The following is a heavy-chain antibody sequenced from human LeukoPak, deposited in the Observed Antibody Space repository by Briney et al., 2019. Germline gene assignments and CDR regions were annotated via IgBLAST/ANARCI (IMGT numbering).Heavy chain of an antibody. D-gene: IGHD2-15*01. V-gene: IGHV1-2*04. Sequence: ASVKVSCKASGYNFTGYYMHWVRQAPGQGLEWMGWINPNSGGTNYAQKFQGWVTKTRDTSISTAYMELSRLRSDDTAVYYCARAGYCSGGSCYTDYYYYGMDVWGQGITVTVSS. CDR2: INPNSGGT. CDR1: GYNFTGYY. CDR3: ARAGYCSGGSCYTDYYYYGMDV. J-gene: IGHJ6*02.